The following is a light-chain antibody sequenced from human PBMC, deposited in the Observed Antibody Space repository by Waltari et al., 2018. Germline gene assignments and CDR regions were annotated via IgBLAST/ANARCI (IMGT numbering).Light chain of an antibody. CDR2: RAS. CDR3: QHSYSIPFT. Sequence: DIQETHSPYPLCASVGDRVPHTCRASESISTCLNWYQQKPGKAPNFLIYRASNLQSGVPSRFSGSGSGTDFTLTITNLQPEDFATYYCQHSYSIPFTFGPGTTVDIK. CDR1: ESISTC. J-gene: IGKJ3*01. V-gene: IGKV1-39*01.